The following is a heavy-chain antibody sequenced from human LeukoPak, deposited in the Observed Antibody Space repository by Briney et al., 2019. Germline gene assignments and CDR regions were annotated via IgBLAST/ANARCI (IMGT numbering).Heavy chain of an antibody. CDR1: GYSISSGYY. CDR2: IYHSGST. V-gene: IGHV4-38-2*02. D-gene: IGHD3-10*01. CDR3: ARDRFTMVRGVTDWFDP. J-gene: IGHJ5*02. Sequence: SETLSLTCTVSGYSISSGYYWGWIRQPPGKGLEWIGSIYHSGSTYYNPSLKSRVTISVDTSKNQFSLKLSSATAADTAVYYCARDRFTMVRGVTDWFDPWGQGTLVTVSS.